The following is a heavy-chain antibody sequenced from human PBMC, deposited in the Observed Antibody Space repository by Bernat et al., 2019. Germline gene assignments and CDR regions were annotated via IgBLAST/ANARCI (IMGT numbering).Heavy chain of an antibody. CDR1: GFTFSTYW. D-gene: IGHD4-17*01. CDR2: INSDASIT. J-gene: IGHJ4*02. V-gene: IGHV3-74*01. Sequence: EVQLVESGGGLVQPGGSLRLSCAASGFTFSTYWMHWVRQAPGKGLVWVSRINSDASITSYADSVKGRFTISRDNAKNTLYLQMNSVRADDTAIYYCSTYGNGEFDYWGQGTLVTVAS. CDR3: STYGNGEFDY.